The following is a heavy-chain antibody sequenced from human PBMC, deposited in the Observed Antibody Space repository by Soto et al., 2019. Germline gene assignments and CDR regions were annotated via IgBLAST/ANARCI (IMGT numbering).Heavy chain of an antibody. CDR1: GSSINSDEYY. D-gene: IGHD1-26*01. CDR3: ARVTESLGVYGMDV. CDR2: IFYTGST. Sequence: SETLSLTCTVSGSSINSDEYYWSWIRQSPGKGLEWIGYIFYTGSTYYNPSLKSRVTMSVDTSKNQFSLRLTSVTAADRAVYYCARVTESLGVYGMDVWGLGTTVTVSS. J-gene: IGHJ6*02. V-gene: IGHV4-30-4*01.